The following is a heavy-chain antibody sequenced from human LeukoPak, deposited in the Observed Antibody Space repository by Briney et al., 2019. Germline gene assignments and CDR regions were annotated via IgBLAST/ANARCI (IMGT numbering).Heavy chain of an antibody. CDR1: GFTFSSYW. J-gene: IGHJ4*02. V-gene: IGHV3-74*01. CDR3: ARGTPTSPDY. D-gene: IGHD1-14*01. CDR2: ITSDGRSA. Sequence: GGSLRLSCAASGFTFSSYWMHWVRQAPGKGLVWVSRITSDGRSASYADSVRGRFTISRDNAKNTLYLQMNSLRVEDTAVYYCARGTPTSPDYWGRGTLVTVST.